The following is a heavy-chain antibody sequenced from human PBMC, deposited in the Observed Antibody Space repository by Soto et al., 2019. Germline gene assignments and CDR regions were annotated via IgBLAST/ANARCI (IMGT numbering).Heavy chain of an antibody. CDR3: ARGVTGTLDF. D-gene: IGHD7-27*01. CDR2: VYYNGVT. Sequence: PSETLSLTCDVAGYSIRSGYYWNWIRQCPGKGLEGIGCVYYNGVTFYNKSLKSRVTITVDTSRNHISLRLTSVTATDTAMYFCARGVTGTLDFWGQGTLVTVSS. J-gene: IGHJ4*02. V-gene: IGHV4-38-2*01. CDR1: GYSIRSGYY.